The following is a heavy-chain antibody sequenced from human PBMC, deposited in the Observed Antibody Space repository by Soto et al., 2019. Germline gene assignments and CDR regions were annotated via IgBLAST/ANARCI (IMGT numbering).Heavy chain of an antibody. CDR1: GFSFTADGVG. CDR3: AHAFGGTSWPNDAFDV. V-gene: IGHV2-5*02. J-gene: IGHJ3*01. D-gene: IGHD3-16*01. CDR2: IYWDDDT. Sequence: QITLKESGPTLVKPTQTLTLTCIFSGFSFTADGVGVGWIRQPPGKALEWLALIYWDDDTRYRASLKSRLTITKDSSKSQVVRTMTYMDPLDTATYYCAHAFGGTSWPNDAFDVWGQGTVVTVSS.